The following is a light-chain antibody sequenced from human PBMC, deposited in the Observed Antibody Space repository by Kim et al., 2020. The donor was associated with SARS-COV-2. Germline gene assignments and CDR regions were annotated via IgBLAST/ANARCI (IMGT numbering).Light chain of an antibody. Sequence: ASGQTVRSTCQGDSLRSYYASWYQQKPGQATVLVIYGKNNRPSGIPDRFSGSSSGNTASLTITGAQAEDEADYYGNSRDSSGNHWVFGGGTQLTVL. V-gene: IGLV3-19*01. CDR1: SLRSYY. CDR2: GKN. J-gene: IGLJ3*02. CDR3: NSRDSSGNHWV.